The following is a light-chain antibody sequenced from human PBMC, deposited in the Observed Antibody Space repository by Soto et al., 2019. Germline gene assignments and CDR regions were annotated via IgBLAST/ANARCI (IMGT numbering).Light chain of an antibody. Sequence: EVVLTQSPGTLSLSPGERATLSCRASQSVAANYLAWYQQKRGQAPRLLIYGASSRATGIPDRFSGSGSGTDLTLTISRLEPEDWSVYYWHQYGTAPLTVGPGTKVDIK. V-gene: IGKV3-20*01. J-gene: IGKJ3*01. CDR3: HQYGTAPLT. CDR2: GAS. CDR1: QSVAANY.